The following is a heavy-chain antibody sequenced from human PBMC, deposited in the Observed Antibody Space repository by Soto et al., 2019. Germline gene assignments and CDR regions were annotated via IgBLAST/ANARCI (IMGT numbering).Heavy chain of an antibody. Sequence: QVQLVQSGAEVKKPGSSVKVSCKASGGTFSSYTISWVRQAPGQGLEWMGRIIPILGIANYAQKFQGRVTITADKSTSPAYMELSSLRSEDTAVYYWARDHYDILTRDYYGMDVWGQGTTVTVSS. J-gene: IGHJ6*02. V-gene: IGHV1-69*08. CDR2: IIPILGIA. D-gene: IGHD3-9*01. CDR1: GGTFSSYT. CDR3: ARDHYDILTRDYYGMDV.